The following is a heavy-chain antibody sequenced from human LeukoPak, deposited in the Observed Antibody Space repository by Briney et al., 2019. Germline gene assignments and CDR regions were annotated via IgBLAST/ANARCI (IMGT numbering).Heavy chain of an antibody. CDR1: GFTFSNYA. CDR2: ITGRGGNT. CDR3: AKWGDYDVLTGYYVSDY. V-gene: IGHV3-23*01. D-gene: IGHD3-9*01. Sequence: PGASLRLACAASGFTFSNYAMSWVRQAPGKGLEWVLAITGRGGNTYYAGSGKGRFTISRDNSKNTVFLQMNSLRAEDTAVYYCAKWGDYDVLTGYYVSDYWGQGTLVTVSS. J-gene: IGHJ4*02.